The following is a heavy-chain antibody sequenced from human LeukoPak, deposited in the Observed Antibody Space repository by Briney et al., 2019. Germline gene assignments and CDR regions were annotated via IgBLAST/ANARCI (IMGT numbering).Heavy chain of an antibody. CDR3: ARGSRYYDSSGYPFDY. CDR2: IYTSGST. V-gene: IGHV4-4*07. J-gene: IGHJ4*02. Sequence: SETLSLTCTVSGGSISSYYWSWIRQPAGKGLEWIGRIYTSGSTNYNPSLKSRVTMSVDTSKNQFSLKLSSVTAADTAVYYCARGSRYYDSSGYPFDYWGQGTLVTVSS. CDR1: GGSISSYY. D-gene: IGHD3-22*01.